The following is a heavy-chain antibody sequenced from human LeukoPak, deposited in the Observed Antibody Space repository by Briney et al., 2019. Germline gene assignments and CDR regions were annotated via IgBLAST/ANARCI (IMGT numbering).Heavy chain of an antibody. D-gene: IGHD6-19*01. V-gene: IGHV3-11*04. Sequence: PGGSLRLSCAASGFTFSDYYMSWIRQAPGKGLEWVSSISSTGNTICYADSVKGRFTISRDNAKNSLYLQMSSLKTEDTAVYYCARDRIAVAGTLWGQGTLVTVSS. J-gene: IGHJ4*02. CDR2: ISSTGNTI. CDR1: GFTFSDYY. CDR3: ARDRIAVAGTL.